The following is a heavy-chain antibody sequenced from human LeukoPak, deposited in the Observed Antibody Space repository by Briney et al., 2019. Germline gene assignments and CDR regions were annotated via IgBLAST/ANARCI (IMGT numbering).Heavy chain of an antibody. CDR3: ARDLISYGDYFLDAFDI. J-gene: IGHJ3*02. D-gene: IGHD4-17*01. Sequence: ASVKVSCKASGYTFTGYYMHWVRQAPGQGLEWMGWINPNSGGTNYAQKFQGRVTMTRDTSISTAYMELSRLRSDDTAVYYCARDLISYGDYFLDAFDIWGQGTMVTVSS. V-gene: IGHV1-2*02. CDR2: INPNSGGT. CDR1: GYTFTGYY.